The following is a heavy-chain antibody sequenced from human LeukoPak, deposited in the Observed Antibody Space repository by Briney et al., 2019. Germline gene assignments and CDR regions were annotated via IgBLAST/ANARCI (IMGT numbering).Heavy chain of an antibody. D-gene: IGHD2-21*02. J-gene: IGHJ4*02. CDR1: GGPFSGYY. CDR3: ARGQSSVVTDIPYYFDY. Sequence: NPSETLSLTCAVYGGPFSGYYWSWIRQPPGKGLEWIGEINHSGSTNYNPSLKSRVTTSVDTSKKQFSLKLSSVTAADTAVYYCARGQSSVVTDIPYYFDYWGRGTVVTVSS. V-gene: IGHV4-34*01. CDR2: INHSGST.